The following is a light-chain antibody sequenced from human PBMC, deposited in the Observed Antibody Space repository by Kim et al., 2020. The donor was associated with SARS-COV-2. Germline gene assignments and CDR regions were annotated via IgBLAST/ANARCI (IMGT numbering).Light chain of an antibody. Sequence: SSELTQDPAVYVALGQTVRITCQGDSLRSYYATWYQQKPTQAPLLVIFGRNNRPSGIPDRFSGSTSGNTASLTISGAQAEDEADFYCQSRDSGGNVLFGGGTQLTVL. V-gene: IGLV3-19*01. CDR3: QSRDSGGNVL. CDR1: SLRSYY. CDR2: GRN. J-gene: IGLJ2*01.